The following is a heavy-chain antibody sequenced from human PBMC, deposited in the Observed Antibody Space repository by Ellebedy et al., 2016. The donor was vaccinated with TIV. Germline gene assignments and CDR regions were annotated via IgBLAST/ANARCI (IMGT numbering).Heavy chain of an antibody. CDR1: GDSFKSYY. J-gene: IGHJ4*02. V-gene: IGHV4-4*07. D-gene: IGHD1-7*01. Sequence: SETLSLXXTVSGDSFKSYYWSWIRQPAGKGLEWIGRIYSSGSKSYNPSLKSRVTLSIDTPNNQLSLILSSVTAADTAVYYCARDRDWNYGYYFDYWGRGTLVTVSS. CDR3: ARDRDWNYGYYFDY. CDR2: IYSSGSK.